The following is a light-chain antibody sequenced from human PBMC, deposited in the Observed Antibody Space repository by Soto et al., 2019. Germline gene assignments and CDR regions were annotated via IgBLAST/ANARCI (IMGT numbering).Light chain of an antibody. V-gene: IGKV1-6*01. J-gene: IGKJ4*01. CDR2: SAS. CDR3: LQESNSPLT. Sequence: IQMTQSPSSLSVSLGDRVTITCRASQGVSSDVGWYQQKPGEAPKLLIYSASTLTSGVPSRFSGSGSGTDFPLTISGLQPEDFVTYCRLQESNSPLTFGGGNKVEIK. CDR1: QGVSSD.